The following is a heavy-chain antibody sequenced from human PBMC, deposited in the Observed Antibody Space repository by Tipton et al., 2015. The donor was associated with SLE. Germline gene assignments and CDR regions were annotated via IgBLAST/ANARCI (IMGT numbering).Heavy chain of an antibody. D-gene: IGHD3-10*01. CDR1: GGSISSYY. CDR2: IYYSGST. V-gene: IGHV4-59*01. CDR3: ATSAGGYYSDYYYYYGMDV. Sequence: TLSLTCTVSGGSISSYYWSWIRQPPGKGLEWIGYIYYSGSTNYNPSLKSRVTISLDTSKNQFSLRLSSVTAADTAVYYCATSAGGYYSDYYYYYGMDVWGQGTTVTVSS. J-gene: IGHJ6*02.